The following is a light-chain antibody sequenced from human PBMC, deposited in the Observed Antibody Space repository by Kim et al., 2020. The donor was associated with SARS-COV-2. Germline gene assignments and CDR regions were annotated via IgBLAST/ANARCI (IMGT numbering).Light chain of an antibody. CDR1: SGLGRHA. Sequence: AVKLTCTLRSGLGRHALEWHPRQPEKGRRYLMKLNSDGSPGKGAGILDGFSGSGSGAGRTLAISSLQSEDEADYYCRTWGTGIVVFGGGTQLTVL. CDR2: LNSDGSP. J-gene: IGLJ2*01. V-gene: IGLV4-69*01. CDR3: RTWGTGIVV.